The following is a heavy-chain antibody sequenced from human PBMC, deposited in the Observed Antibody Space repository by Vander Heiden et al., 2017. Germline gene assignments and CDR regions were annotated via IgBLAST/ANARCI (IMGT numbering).Heavy chain of an antibody. CDR2: IWYDGSNK. CDR1: GFTVRSYG. CDR3: ARAYSSGWYYFDY. V-gene: IGHV3-33*01. J-gene: IGHJ4*02. Sequence: QVQLGESGGGVVQPGRSLRLPRAASGFTVRSYGMHWVRQAPGKGLEWVAVIWYDGSNKYYADSVKGRFTISRDNSKNTLYLQMNSLRAEDTAVYYCARAYSSGWYYFDYWGQGTLVTVSS. D-gene: IGHD6-19*01.